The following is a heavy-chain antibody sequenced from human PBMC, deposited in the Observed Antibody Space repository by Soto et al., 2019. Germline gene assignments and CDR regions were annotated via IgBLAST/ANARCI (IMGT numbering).Heavy chain of an antibody. Sequence: ASVKVSCKASGYTFTSYGISWVRQAPGQGLEWMGWISAYNGNTSYAQKLQGRVTMTTDTSTSTAYMELRSLRSDDTAVYYCARDLRDLDAFDIWGQGTMVTVSS. D-gene: IGHD3-10*01. CDR1: GYTFTSYG. CDR2: ISAYNGNT. CDR3: ARDLRDLDAFDI. J-gene: IGHJ3*02. V-gene: IGHV1-18*01.